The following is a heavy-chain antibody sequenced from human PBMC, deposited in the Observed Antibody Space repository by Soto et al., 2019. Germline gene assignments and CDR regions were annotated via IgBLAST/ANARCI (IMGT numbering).Heavy chain of an antibody. D-gene: IGHD6-19*01. CDR3: AKERWLAT. J-gene: IGHJ5*02. CDR1: GFTISSCA. CDR2: ISGSGGST. Sequence: XGSLRLTSTASGFTISSCALNWVRQAPGKGLEWVSYISGSGGSTYYADSVQGRFTISRDNSKNTLYLNMNSLRVDDTAVYYCAKERWLATWGQGALVTVSS. V-gene: IGHV3-23*01.